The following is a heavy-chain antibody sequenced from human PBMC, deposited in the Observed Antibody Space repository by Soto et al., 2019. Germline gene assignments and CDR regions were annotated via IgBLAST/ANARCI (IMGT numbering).Heavy chain of an antibody. Sequence: GASVKVSCKASGCTFSSYAISWVRQAPGQGLEWMGGIIPIFGNTGYAQKFQGRVTMTRNTSISTAYMELSSLRSEDTAVYYCARLSRRLWSGYWNYYYYMAVWGKGTTVTVSS. CDR2: IIPIFGNT. CDR3: ARLSRRLWSGYWNYYYYMAV. V-gene: IGHV1-8*02. D-gene: IGHD3-3*01. CDR1: GCTFSSYA. J-gene: IGHJ6*03.